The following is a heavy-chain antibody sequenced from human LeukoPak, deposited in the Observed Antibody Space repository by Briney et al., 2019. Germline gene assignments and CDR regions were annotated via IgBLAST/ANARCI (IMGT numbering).Heavy chain of an antibody. V-gene: IGHV1-46*01. CDR1: GYTFTSYY. Sequence: GASVKVSCKASGYTFTSYYMHWVRQAPGQGLEWMGIINPSGGSTSYAQKFQGRVTMTRDTSTSTDYMELSSLRSEDTAVYYCAKSRSGSANWALRIFDNWGQGTLVSVSS. CDR2: INPSGGST. J-gene: IGHJ4*02. D-gene: IGHD3-10*01. CDR3: AKSRSGSANWALRIFDN.